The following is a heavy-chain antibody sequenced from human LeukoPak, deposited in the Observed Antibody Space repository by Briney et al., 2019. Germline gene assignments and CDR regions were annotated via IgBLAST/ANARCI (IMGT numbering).Heavy chain of an antibody. J-gene: IGHJ6*02. CDR3: ARDGGVIRFGGQDV. CDR1: GFTFSNCW. V-gene: IGHV3-7*01. D-gene: IGHD3-16*01. Sequence: GGSLRLSCAASGFTFSNCWMSWVRQAPGKGLEWVANMNRDGSEKYYVDSLKGRFTISRDNAKNSLYLQMNSLRDEDTAVYYCARDGGVIRFGGQDVWGQGTTVTVS. CDR2: MNRDGSEK.